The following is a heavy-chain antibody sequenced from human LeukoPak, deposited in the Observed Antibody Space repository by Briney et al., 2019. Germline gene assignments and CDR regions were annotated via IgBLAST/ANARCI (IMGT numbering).Heavy chain of an antibody. CDR3: AKERVDCRSTTCYLGFDP. D-gene: IGHD2-2*01. CDR1: GFTFSNYN. CDR2: ISSSGTYI. Sequence: GSLRLSCAASGFTFSNYNMNWVRQAPGKGLDWVSSISSSGTYIYYADSVKGRFTISRDNAKNSLYLQMNSLRAEDTAMYYCAKERVDCRSTTCYLGFDPWGQGTLVTVSS. V-gene: IGHV3-21*01. J-gene: IGHJ5*02.